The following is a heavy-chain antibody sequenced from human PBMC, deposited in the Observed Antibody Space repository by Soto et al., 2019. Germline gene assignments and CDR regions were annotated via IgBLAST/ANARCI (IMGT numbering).Heavy chain of an antibody. V-gene: IGHV1-69*02. CDR1: GGTFSSYT. D-gene: IGHD2-2*01. Sequence: QVQLVHSGAEVKKPGSSVKVSCKASGGTFSSYTISWVRQAPGQGLEWMGRIIPILGIANYAQKFQGRVTITADKSTSTAYMELSSLRSEDTAVYYCARAVCSSTSCYGLSAFDIWGQGTMVTVSS. J-gene: IGHJ3*02. CDR2: IIPILGIA. CDR3: ARAVCSSTSCYGLSAFDI.